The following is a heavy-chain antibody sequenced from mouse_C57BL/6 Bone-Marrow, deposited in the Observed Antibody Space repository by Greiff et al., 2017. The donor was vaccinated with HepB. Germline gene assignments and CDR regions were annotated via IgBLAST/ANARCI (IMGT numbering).Heavy chain of an antibody. CDR2: IYPGDGDT. CDR3: ATAGGTMVTTGGDYFDY. CDR1: GYAFSSSW. V-gene: IGHV1-82*01. Sequence: QVQLQQSGPELVKPGASVKISCKASGYAFSSSWMNWVKQRPGKGLEWIGRIYPGDGDTNYNGKFKGKATLTADKCSSTAYMQLSSLTSEDSAVYFCATAGGTMVTTGGDYFDYWGQGTTLTVSS. J-gene: IGHJ2*01. D-gene: IGHD2-2*01.